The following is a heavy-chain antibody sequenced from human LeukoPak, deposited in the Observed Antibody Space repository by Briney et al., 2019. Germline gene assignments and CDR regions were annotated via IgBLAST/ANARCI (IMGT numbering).Heavy chain of an antibody. CDR3: ASSTQGSSWYYYYYMDV. CDR2: IYTSGST. V-gene: IGHV4-61*02. J-gene: IGHJ6*03. Sequence: SETLSLTCTVSGGSISSGSYYWSWIRQPAGKGLEWIGRIYTSGSTNYNPSLKSRVTISVDTSKNQFSLKLSSVTAADTAVYYCASSTQGSSWYYYYYMDVWGKGTTVTISS. D-gene: IGHD6-13*01. CDR1: GGSISSGSYY.